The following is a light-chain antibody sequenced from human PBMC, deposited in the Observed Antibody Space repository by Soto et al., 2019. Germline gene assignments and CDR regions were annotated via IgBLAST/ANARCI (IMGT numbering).Light chain of an antibody. V-gene: IGKV3-20*01. CDR3: QQYGSSPLT. CDR1: QSVTSSY. CDR2: GAS. J-gene: IGKJ4*01. Sequence: EVVLTQSPGTLSLSPGERATLSCRASQSVTSSYLAWYHQKPGQAPRLLIHGASSRATGIPDRFSGSGSGTDFTLTISRLEPEDFAVYYCQQYGSSPLTFGGGTKVDIK.